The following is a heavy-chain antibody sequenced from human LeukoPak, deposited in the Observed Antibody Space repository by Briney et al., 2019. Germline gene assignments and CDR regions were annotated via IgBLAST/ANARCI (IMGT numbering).Heavy chain of an antibody. CDR1: GYTFTGYY. D-gene: IGHD5-24*01. CDR3: ARAGTVEMTPLDY. Sequence: ASVKVSCKASGYTFTGYYMHWLRQAPGQGLEWMGWINPNSGGTNYAQKFQGWVTMTRDTSISTAYMELSRLRSDDTAVYYCARAGTVEMTPLDYWGQGTLVTVSS. V-gene: IGHV1-2*04. CDR2: INPNSGGT. J-gene: IGHJ4*02.